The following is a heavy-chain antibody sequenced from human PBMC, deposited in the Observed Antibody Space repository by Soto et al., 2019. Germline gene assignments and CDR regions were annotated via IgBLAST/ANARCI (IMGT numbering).Heavy chain of an antibody. J-gene: IGHJ6*02. CDR2: INPNSGGT. Sequence: ASVKVSCKASGCTFTGYYMHWVRQAPGQGLEWMGWINPNSGGTNYAQKFQGWVTMTRDTSISTAYMELSRLRSDDTAVYYCARVPIADYYGSGSYSCGMGVWGQGTTVTDSS. CDR1: GCTFTGYY. V-gene: IGHV1-2*04. CDR3: ARVPIADYYGSGSYSCGMGV. D-gene: IGHD3-10*01.